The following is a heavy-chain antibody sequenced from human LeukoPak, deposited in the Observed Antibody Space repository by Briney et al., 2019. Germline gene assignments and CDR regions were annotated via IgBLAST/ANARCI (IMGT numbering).Heavy chain of an antibody. CDR2: IYYSGST. J-gene: IGHJ5*02. CDR1: GGSISSGDYY. Sequence: PSETLSLTCTVSGGSISSGDYYWSWIRQPPGKGLEWIGYIYYSGSTYYNPSLKSRVTISVDTSKNQFSLKLSSVTAADTAVHYCARAWDYVYNWFDPWGQGTLVTVSS. D-gene: IGHD3-16*01. CDR3: ARAWDYVYNWFDP. V-gene: IGHV4-30-4*01.